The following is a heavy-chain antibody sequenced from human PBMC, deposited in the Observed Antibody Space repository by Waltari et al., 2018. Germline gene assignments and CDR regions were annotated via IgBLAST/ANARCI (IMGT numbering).Heavy chain of an antibody. CDR3: TTLTGYSIDY. D-gene: IGHD6-13*01. Sequence: EVQLVESGGGLVQPGGSLKLSCAASGFTFSGSAMHWVRQASGKGLEWVGRIRSKANSYATAYAASVKGRFTISRDDSKNTAYLQMNSLKTEDTAVYYCTTLTGYSIDYWGQGTLVTVSS. V-gene: IGHV3-73*02. J-gene: IGHJ4*02. CDR1: GFTFSGSA. CDR2: IRSKANSYAT.